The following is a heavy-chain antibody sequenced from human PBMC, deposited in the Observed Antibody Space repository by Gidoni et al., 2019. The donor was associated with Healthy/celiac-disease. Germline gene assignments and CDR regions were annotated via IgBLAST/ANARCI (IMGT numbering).Heavy chain of an antibody. J-gene: IGHJ5*02. CDR3: AREASSSSWYGWAWFDP. V-gene: IGHV4-61*02. Sequence: QVQLQESGPGLVKPSQTLSLTCTVSGGSISSGSYYWTWIRQPAGKGLEWIGRIYASGSSNSTPSLKSRVTISVDTTKNQFSLKLSSATAADTAVYYCAREASSSSWYGWAWFDPWGQGTLVTVSS. CDR2: IYASGSS. D-gene: IGHD6-13*01. CDR1: GGSISSGSYY.